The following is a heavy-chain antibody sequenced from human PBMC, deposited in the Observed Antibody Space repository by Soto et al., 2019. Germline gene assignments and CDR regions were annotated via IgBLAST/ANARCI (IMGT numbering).Heavy chain of an antibody. CDR1: GGTFSSYA. V-gene: IGHV1-69*01. CDR2: IIPIFGTA. D-gene: IGHD2-21*02. Sequence: QVQLVQSGAEVKKPGSSVKVSCKASGGTFSSYAISWVRQAPGQGLEWMGGIIPIFGTANYAQKFQGRVTITADESTSTAYMELSSLRSEVTAVYYCASRSNKVVTRYNWFDPWGQGTLVTVSS. J-gene: IGHJ5*02. CDR3: ASRSNKVVTRYNWFDP.